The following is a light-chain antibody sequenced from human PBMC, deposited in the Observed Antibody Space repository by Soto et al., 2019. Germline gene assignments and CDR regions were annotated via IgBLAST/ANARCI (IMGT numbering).Light chain of an antibody. V-gene: IGKV3-15*01. CDR3: HQYNIWPPWT. CDR2: GAY. CDR1: QSVRNN. J-gene: IGKJ1*01. Sequence: EIVMTQSPATLSVSPGERATLSCRASQSVRNNLAWYQQKPGQAPRLLIYGAYTRAPGIPARFSGSGSGTEFTLTISSLQSEDFAVYYCHQYNIWPPWTFGQGTKVDIK.